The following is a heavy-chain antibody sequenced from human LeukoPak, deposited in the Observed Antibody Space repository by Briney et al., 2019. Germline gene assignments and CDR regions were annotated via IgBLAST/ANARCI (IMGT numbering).Heavy chain of an antibody. CDR2: INTNTGNP. Sequence: GASVKVSCKASGYTFTSYAMNWVRQAPGQGLEWMGWINTNTGNPTYAQGFTGRFVFSLDTSVSTAYLQISSLKAEDTAVYYCAREIDGSGSYYNWLGYYYGMDVWGQGTTVTVSS. D-gene: IGHD3-10*01. J-gene: IGHJ6*02. CDR3: AREIDGSGSYYNWLGYYYGMDV. V-gene: IGHV7-4-1*02. CDR1: GYTFTSYA.